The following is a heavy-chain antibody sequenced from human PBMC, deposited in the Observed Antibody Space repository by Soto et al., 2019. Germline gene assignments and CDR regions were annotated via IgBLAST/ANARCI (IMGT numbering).Heavy chain of an antibody. D-gene: IGHD3-22*01. CDR3: ARVSHTYYYDSSGYYFDY. CDR1: GYSISSGGYS. CDR2: IYHSGST. V-gene: IGHV4-30-2*01. Sequence: PSQTLSLTCTVSGYSISSGGYSWSWIRQPPGKGLEWIGYIYHSGSTYYNPSLKSRVTISVDRSKNQFSLKLSSVTAADTAVYYCARVSHTYYYDSSGYYFDYWGQGTLVTVSS. J-gene: IGHJ4*02.